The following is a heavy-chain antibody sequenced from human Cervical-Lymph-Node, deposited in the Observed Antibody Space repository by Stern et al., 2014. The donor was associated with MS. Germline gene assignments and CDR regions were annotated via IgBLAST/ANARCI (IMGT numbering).Heavy chain of an antibody. D-gene: IGHD2-15*01. V-gene: IGHV1-69*09. CDR3: ARGVVSNRAAATLHNLFDP. CDR2: IIPILGLA. J-gene: IGHJ5*02. CDR1: GGTFSSSYA. Sequence: VQLVESGAEVKKPGSSMNVSCKTSGGTFSSSYAITWMRQAPGQGLEWMGRIIPILGLANYAQKFQGRVIITADKSTSTTYMELSSLRYEDTAVYYCARGVVSNRAAATLHNLFDPWGQGTLVTVSS.